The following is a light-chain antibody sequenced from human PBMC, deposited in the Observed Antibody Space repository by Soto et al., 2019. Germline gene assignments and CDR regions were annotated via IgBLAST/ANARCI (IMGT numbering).Light chain of an antibody. J-gene: IGKJ1*01. V-gene: IGKV1-5*03. CDR3: QQYNSLGT. CDR2: KAS. CDR1: QSISSW. Sequence: DIQMTQSPSTLSASVGDRVTITCRASQSISSWLAWYQQKPGKAPKLRIYKASSLESGVPSRFSGSGSETEFTLTISSLQPDDFATYYCQQYNSLGTFGQGTKVEIK.